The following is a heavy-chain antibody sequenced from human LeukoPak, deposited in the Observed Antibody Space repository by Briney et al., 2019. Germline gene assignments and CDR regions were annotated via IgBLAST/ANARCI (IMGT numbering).Heavy chain of an antibody. Sequence: SETLSLTCTVSGGSVSGYYGSWIRQPPGKGLEWIGYFYTSANTNYNPSLKSRVTMSVDTSKNQFSLKLSSVTAADTAVYYCARGSNYYYYGMDVWGQGTTVTVSS. J-gene: IGHJ6*02. CDR1: GGSVSGYY. CDR3: ARGSNYYYYGMDV. CDR2: FYTSANT. D-gene: IGHD3-10*01. V-gene: IGHV4-4*09.